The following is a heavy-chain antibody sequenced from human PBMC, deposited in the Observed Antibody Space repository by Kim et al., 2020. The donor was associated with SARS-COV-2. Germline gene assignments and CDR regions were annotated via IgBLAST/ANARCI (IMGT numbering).Heavy chain of an antibody. D-gene: IGHD3-22*01. CDR3: ARDRSGYYS. Sequence: SETLSLTCTVSGGSISSYYWSWIRQPPGKGLEWIGYIYYSGSTNYNPSLKSRVTISVDTSKNQFSLKLSSVTAADTAVYYCARDRSGYYSWGQGTLVTVS. CDR2: IYYSGST. J-gene: IGHJ4*02. CDR1: GGSISSYY. V-gene: IGHV4-59*01.